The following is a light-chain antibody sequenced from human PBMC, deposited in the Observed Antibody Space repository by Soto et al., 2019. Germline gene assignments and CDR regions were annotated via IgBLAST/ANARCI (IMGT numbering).Light chain of an antibody. CDR1: SSDAGSYNF. Sequence: QSVLTQPASVSGSPGQSITISCTGTSSDAGSYNFVSWYQQHPGIAPKVMIYEDSKRPSGVSNRFSGSKSGNTASLTISGLQAEDEADYYCCSYASSSTYWVFGGGTKLTVL. V-gene: IGLV2-23*01. CDR3: CSYASSSTYWV. J-gene: IGLJ3*02. CDR2: EDS.